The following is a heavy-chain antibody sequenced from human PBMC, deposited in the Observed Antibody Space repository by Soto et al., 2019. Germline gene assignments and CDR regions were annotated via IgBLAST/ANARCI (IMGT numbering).Heavy chain of an antibody. V-gene: IGHV1-18*01. Sequence: ASVKVSCKASGYTFTSYGISWVRQAPGQGLEWMGWISAYNGNTNYAQKLQGRVTMTTGTSTSTAYMELRSLRSDDTAVYYCARTVLRFLEWLPNSDYWGQGTLVTVSS. CDR2: ISAYNGNT. CDR1: GYTFTSYG. CDR3: ARTVLRFLEWLPNSDY. D-gene: IGHD3-3*01. J-gene: IGHJ4*02.